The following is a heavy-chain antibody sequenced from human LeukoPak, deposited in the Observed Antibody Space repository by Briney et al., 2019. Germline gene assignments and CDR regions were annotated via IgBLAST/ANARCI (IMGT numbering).Heavy chain of an antibody. J-gene: IGHJ4*02. CDR1: GFTFSNAW. Sequence: GGSLRLSCAASGFTFSNAWMSWVRQAPGKGLEWVGRIKSKTDGGTTDYAAPVKGRFTISRDDSKNTLYLQMNSLKTEDTAVYYCTTDPPYSRGNDYWGQGTLVTVSS. CDR3: TTDPPYSRGNDY. D-gene: IGHD6-13*01. V-gene: IGHV3-15*01. CDR2: IKSKTDGGTT.